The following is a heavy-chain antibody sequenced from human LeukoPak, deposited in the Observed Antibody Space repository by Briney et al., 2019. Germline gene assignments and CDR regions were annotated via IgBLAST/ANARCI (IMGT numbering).Heavy chain of an antibody. CDR2: MNPNSGNT. CDR3: ARAFRNRVSLNY. CDR1: GYTFTSYD. Sequence: ASVKVSCKASGYTFTSYDINWVRQATGQGLEWMGWMNPNSGNTGYAQKFQGRVTMTRNTSISTAYMELSSLRSEDTAVYYCARAFRNRVSLNYWGQGTLVTVSS. J-gene: IGHJ4*02. D-gene: IGHD6-13*01. V-gene: IGHV1-8*01.